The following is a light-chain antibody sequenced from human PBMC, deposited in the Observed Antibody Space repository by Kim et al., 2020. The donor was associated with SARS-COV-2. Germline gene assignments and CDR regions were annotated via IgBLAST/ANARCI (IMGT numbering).Light chain of an antibody. CDR2: SNG. V-gene: IGLV1-44*01. CDR3: STWDDSLNAWV. J-gene: IGLJ3*02. Sequence: QSVLTQPPSASGAPGQRVTISCSGSTSNIGINSVSWYQQFPGMAPKLLIHSNGRRPSGVPDRFSGSKSGTSASLAISGPQSEDEADYYCSTWDDSLNAWVFGGGTQLTVL. CDR1: TSNIGINS.